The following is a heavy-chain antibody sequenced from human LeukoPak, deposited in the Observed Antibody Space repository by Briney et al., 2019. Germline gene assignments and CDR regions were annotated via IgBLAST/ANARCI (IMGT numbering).Heavy chain of an antibody. CDR2: IIPIFGTA. Sequence: ASVKVSCKASGGTFSSYAISWVRQAPGQGLEWMGGIIPIFGTANYAQKFQGRVTITTDESTSTAYMELSSLRSEDTAVYYCASSWGYYDSSGYYERYNWFDPCGQGTLVTVSS. V-gene: IGHV1-69*05. J-gene: IGHJ5*02. CDR1: GGTFSSYA. D-gene: IGHD3-22*01. CDR3: ASSWGYYDSSGYYERYNWFDP.